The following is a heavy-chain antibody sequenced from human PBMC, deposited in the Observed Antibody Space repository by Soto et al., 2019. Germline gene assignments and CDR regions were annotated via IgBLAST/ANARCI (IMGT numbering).Heavy chain of an antibody. J-gene: IGHJ4*02. CDR3: ARDIAVAVTGFGARRGSFIAY. CDR1: GYTFTSYG. D-gene: IGHD6-19*01. Sequence: QVQLVQSGAEVKKPGASVKVSCKASGYTFTSYGISWVRQAPGQGLEWMGWISAYTGNTNYAQKLQGSITMTTDTSTSTAYMELRSLRSDDTAVYYCARDIAVAVTGFGARRGSFIAYWGQGTLVTVSS. CDR2: ISAYTGNT. V-gene: IGHV1-18*01.